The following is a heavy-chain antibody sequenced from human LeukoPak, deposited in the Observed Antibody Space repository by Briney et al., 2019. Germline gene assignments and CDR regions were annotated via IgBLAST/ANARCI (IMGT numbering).Heavy chain of an antibody. CDR2: INSDGRRT. CDR1: GFTFSSYW. CDR3: ARGGRAFDI. D-gene: IGHD3-16*01. V-gene: IGHV3-74*01. J-gene: IGHJ3*02. Sequence: PGGSLTLSCAASGFTFSSYWMHWVRQVPGRGLVWVSHINSDGRRTNSADSVKGRFTISRDNAKNMLYLQMNSLRVDDTAVYYCARGGRAFDIWGHGTMVTVSS.